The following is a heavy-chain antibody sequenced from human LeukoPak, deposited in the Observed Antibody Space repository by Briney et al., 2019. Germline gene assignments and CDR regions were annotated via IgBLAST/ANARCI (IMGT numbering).Heavy chain of an antibody. V-gene: IGHV3-30*18. CDR3: AKVGAMWDNWFDP. CDR2: ISYYRSNK. CDR1: GFTFSSYG. Sequence: GGSLRLSCAASGFTFSSYGMHWVRQAPGKGLEWVAVISYYRSNKYYADSVKGRFTISRDNSKNTLYLQMNSLRAEDTAVYYCAKVGAMWDNWFDPWGQGTLVTVSS. J-gene: IGHJ5*02. D-gene: IGHD1-26*01.